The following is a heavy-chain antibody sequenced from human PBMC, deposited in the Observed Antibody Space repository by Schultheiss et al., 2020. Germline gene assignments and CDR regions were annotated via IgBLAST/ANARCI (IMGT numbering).Heavy chain of an antibody. CDR1: GFTFTSFG. J-gene: IGHJ6*04. Sequence: GGSLRLSCAASGFTFTSFGMSWVRQAPGKGLEWVSVIYSGGSTYYADSVKGRFTISRHNSKNTLYLQMNSLRAEDTAVYYCAKAKGHCSSTSCYADYYGMDVWGKGTTVNVSS. CDR3: AKAKGHCSSTSCYADYYGMDV. V-gene: IGHV3-23*03. CDR2: IYSGGST. D-gene: IGHD2-2*01.